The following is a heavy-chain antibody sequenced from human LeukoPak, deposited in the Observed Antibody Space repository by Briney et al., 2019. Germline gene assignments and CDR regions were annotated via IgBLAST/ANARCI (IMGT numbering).Heavy chain of an antibody. CDR2: ISSSSSFI. J-gene: IGHJ6*04. V-gene: IGHV3-21*01. D-gene: IGHD3-10*02. CDR1: GFNFSSYS. CDR3: AELGITMIGGV. Sequence: PGGSLRLSCAGSGFNFSSYSMSWVRQAPWKGLESVSSISSSSSFIYYADSVKGRFTISRDNAKNSLYLQMNSLRAEDTAVYYCAELGITMIGGVWGKGTTVTISS.